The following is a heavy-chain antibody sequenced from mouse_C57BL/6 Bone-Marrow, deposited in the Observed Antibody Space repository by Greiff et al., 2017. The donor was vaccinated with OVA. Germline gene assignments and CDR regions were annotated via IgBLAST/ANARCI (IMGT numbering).Heavy chain of an antibody. Sequence: VQLQQSGPELVKPGASVKISCKASGYAFSSSWMNWVKQRPGKGLEWIGRIYPGDGDTNYNGKFKGKATLTADKSSSTAYMQLSSLTSEDSAVYFCARPPYCSSPYYAMDYWGQGTSVTVSS. J-gene: IGHJ4*01. CDR2: IYPGDGDT. CDR1: GYAFSSSW. CDR3: ARPPYCSSPYYAMDY. D-gene: IGHD1-1*01. V-gene: IGHV1-82*01.